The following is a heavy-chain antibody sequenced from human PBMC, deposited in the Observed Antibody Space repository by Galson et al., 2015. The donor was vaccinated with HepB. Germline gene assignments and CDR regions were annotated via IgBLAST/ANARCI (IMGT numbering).Heavy chain of an antibody. D-gene: IGHD3-10*01. CDR2: IIPFFGTT. J-gene: IGHJ4*02. CDR3: ARPAARGIFFHF. Sequence: SAKVSCKASGGSFSSFGTSWVRQAPGQGPEWMGEIIPFFGTTNYAPKFQGRITISADKSTSTVYMEMTSLTSDDTAMYYCARPAARGIFFHFWGQGTVVTVSS. CDR1: GGSFSSFG. V-gene: IGHV1-69*06.